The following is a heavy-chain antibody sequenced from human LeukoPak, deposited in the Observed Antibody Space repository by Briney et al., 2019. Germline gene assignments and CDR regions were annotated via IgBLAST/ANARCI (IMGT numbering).Heavy chain of an antibody. D-gene: IGHD4-23*01. J-gene: IGHJ5*02. CDR2: IYTSGST. CDR1: GGSISNYY. V-gene: IGHV4-4*07. CDR3: ARGTVVSRLQPYNWFDP. Sequence: PSETLSLTCTVSGGSISNYYWSWIRQPAGKGLEWIGRIYTSGSTNYNPSLKSRVTISVDTSKNQFSLKLSSVTAADTAVYYCARGTVVSRLQPYNWFDPWGQGTLVTVSS.